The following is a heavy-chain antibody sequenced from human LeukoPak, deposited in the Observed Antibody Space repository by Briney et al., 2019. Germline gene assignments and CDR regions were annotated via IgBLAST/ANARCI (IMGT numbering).Heavy chain of an antibody. Sequence: TVKVSCKASGGTFSSYAISWLRQAPGQGLEWMGGIIPIFGTANYAQKFQGRVTITADESTSTAYMELSSLRSEDTAVYYCARGSRPHYDFWSGPPDAFDIWGQGTMVTASS. D-gene: IGHD3-3*01. V-gene: IGHV1-69*01. CDR2: IIPIFGTA. CDR3: ARGSRPHYDFWSGPPDAFDI. J-gene: IGHJ3*02. CDR1: GGTFSSYA.